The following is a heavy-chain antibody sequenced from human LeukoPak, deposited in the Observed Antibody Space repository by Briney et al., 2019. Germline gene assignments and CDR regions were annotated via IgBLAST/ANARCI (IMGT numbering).Heavy chain of an antibody. D-gene: IGHD3-3*01. J-gene: IGHJ4*02. V-gene: IGHV3-49*04. Sequence: GGSLRLSCTASGFTFGDYAMSWVRQAPGKGLEWVGFIRSKAYGGTTEYAASVKGRFTISRDDSKSIAYLQMNSLKTEDTAVYYCTWTEASPGYYDFWSGYRQFDYWGQGTLVTVSS. CDR2: IRSKAYGGTT. CDR3: TWTEASPGYYDFWSGYRQFDY. CDR1: GFTFGDYA.